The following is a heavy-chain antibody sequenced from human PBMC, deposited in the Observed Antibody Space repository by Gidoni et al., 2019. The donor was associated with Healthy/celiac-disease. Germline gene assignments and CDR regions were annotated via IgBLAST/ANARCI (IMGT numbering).Heavy chain of an antibody. J-gene: IGHJ5*02. V-gene: IGHV4-39*01. CDR2: IYYSGST. CDR1: GGSIRSSSYS. Sequence: QLQLQESGPGLVKPSEPLSLTCTVSGGSIRSSSYSWGWIRQPPGKGLEWIGSIYYSGSTYYNPSLKSRVTISVDTSKNQFSLKLSSVTAADTAVYYCARHRVYDILTGYPYGWFDPWGQGTLVTVSS. CDR3: ARHRVYDILTGYPYGWFDP. D-gene: IGHD3-9*01.